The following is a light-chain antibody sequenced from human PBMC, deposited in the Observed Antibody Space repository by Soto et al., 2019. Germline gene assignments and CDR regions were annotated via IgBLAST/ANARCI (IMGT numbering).Light chain of an antibody. CDR2: EVS. V-gene: IGLV2-23*02. CDR1: SSDVGSYNL. J-gene: IGLJ1*01. CDR3: CSYAGSSTFYV. Sequence: QSVLTQPASVSGSPGQSITISCTGTSSDVGSYNLISWYQQYPGKAPKLMIYEVSKRPSGVSNRFSGSKSGNTASLTISGLQAEDEADYYCCSYAGSSTFYVFGTGTKVT.